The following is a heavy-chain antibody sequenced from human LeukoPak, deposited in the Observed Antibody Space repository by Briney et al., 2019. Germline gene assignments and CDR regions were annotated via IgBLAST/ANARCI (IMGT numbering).Heavy chain of an antibody. V-gene: IGHV1-69*13. CDR3: ATEGGLPSQLWID. D-gene: IGHD5-18*01. CDR2: IIPIFGTA. CDR1: GGTFSSYA. J-gene: IGHJ4*02. Sequence: SVKVSCKASGGTFSSYAISWVRQAPGQGLEWMGGIIPIFGTANYAQKFQGRATITADESTSTAYMELSSLRSEDTAVYYCATEGGLPSQLWIDWGQGTLVTVSS.